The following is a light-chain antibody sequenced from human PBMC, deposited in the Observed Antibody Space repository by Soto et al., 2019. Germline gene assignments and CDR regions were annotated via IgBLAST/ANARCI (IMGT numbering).Light chain of an antibody. J-gene: IGKJ5*01. Sequence: IVLTHPPFTRSSSPVRGGTLSFRASQSVRSCLAWYQHKPGQAPRLLIYDGSNRATGVPARFSGSGSVADFTLTISRLEPEDFAMYYCQQYGNSPITFGKGTQLEIK. CDR2: DGS. V-gene: IGKV3-11*01. CDR3: QQYGNSPIT. CDR1: QSVRSC.